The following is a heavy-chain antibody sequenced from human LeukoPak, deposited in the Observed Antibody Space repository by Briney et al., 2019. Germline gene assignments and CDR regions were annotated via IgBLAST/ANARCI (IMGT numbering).Heavy chain of an antibody. CDR2: IYDSGST. D-gene: IGHD3-3*01. Sequence: PSETLSLTCTVSGDSINSNNYYWGWIRQPPGKGLEWIGSIYDSGSTYYNPSLKSRVTISVDTSKNQFSLKLSSVTAADTAVYYCARGRITIFGVVIRYFDYWGQGTLVTVSS. J-gene: IGHJ4*02. CDR3: ARGRITIFGVVIRYFDY. V-gene: IGHV4-39*07. CDR1: GDSINSNNYY.